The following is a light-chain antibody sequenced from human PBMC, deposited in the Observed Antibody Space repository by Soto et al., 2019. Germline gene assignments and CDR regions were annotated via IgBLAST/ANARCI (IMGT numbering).Light chain of an antibody. J-gene: IGLJ2*01. Sequence: QSVLTQPASVSGSPGQSITISCTGSSTDVGGYHYVSWYQQYPGEAPKLVISEVSNRPSGVSHRFSGSKSGTTASLTIAGLQAEDEADYYCCSDTSITPPLFGGGTKLTVL. CDR1: STDVGGYHY. V-gene: IGLV2-14*01. CDR3: CSDTSITPPL. CDR2: EVS.